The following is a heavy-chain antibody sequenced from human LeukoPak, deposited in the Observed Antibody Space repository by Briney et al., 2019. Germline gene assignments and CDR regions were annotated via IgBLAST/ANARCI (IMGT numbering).Heavy chain of an antibody. CDR2: VIPIFGTA. V-gene: IGHV1-69*01. D-gene: IGHD7-27*01. Sequence: SAVKVSCKGSGGSLSSYAISWVRQAPGQGLAWVGGVIPIFGTANYAQKFQGRVTITADESTSTAYMELSSLRAEDTAVYYCARDVGNYYYYYMDVWGKGPPVTVSS. CDR3: ARDVGNYYYYYMDV. CDR1: GGSLSSYA. J-gene: IGHJ6*03.